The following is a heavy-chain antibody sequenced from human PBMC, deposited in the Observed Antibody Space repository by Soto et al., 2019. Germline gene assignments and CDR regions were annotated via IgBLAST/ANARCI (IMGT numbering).Heavy chain of an antibody. J-gene: IGHJ5*02. CDR2: VYSSGGT. Sequence: QVHLQQSGPGLVNPSETLSLTCTVSGGSMSSYYWTWIRQPAGKGLEWIGRVYSSGGTHYNPSLKSRVTISLDTSKNQFSLRLLSVTDADTAVYYCARGQRFSDWFDPWGQGTSVTVSS. CDR3: ARGQRFSDWFDP. V-gene: IGHV4-4*07. D-gene: IGHD3-3*01. CDR1: GGSMSSYY.